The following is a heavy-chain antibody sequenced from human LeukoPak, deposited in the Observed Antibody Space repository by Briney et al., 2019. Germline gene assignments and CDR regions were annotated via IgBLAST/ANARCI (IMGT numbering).Heavy chain of an antibody. Sequence: SETLSLTCTVSGGSISSYYWSWIRQPPGKGLEWIGEINHSGSTNYNPSLKSRVTISVDTSKNQFSLKLSSVTAADTAVYYCAHLGGVVPNDPWGQGTLVTVSS. CDR3: AHLGGVVPNDP. CDR1: GGSISSYY. CDR2: INHSGST. V-gene: IGHV4-34*01. J-gene: IGHJ5*02. D-gene: IGHD2-2*01.